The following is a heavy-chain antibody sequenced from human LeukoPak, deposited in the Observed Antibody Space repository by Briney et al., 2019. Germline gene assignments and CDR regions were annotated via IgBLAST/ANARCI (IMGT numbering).Heavy chain of an antibody. CDR3: ASAPSYITIARGYCFDY. J-gene: IGHJ4*02. CDR2: INHSGST. Sequence: SETLSLTCAVYGGSFSGYYWSWIRQSPGKGLEWIGEINHSGSTNYNPSLKSRVTISVDTSKNQFSLKLSSVTAADTAVYYCASAPSYITIARGYCFDYWGQGTLVTVSS. V-gene: IGHV4-34*01. D-gene: IGHD3-3*01. CDR1: GGSFSGYY.